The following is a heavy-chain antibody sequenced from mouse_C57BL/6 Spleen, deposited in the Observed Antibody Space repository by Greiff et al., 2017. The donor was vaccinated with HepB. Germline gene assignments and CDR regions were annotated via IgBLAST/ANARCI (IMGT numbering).Heavy chain of an antibody. D-gene: IGHD2-1*01. V-gene: IGHV1-55*01. CDR3: ARLDGNYIDYYAMDY. CDR1: GYTFTSYW. J-gene: IGHJ4*01. CDR2: IYPGSGST. Sequence: QVQLQQPGAELVKPGASVKMSCKASGYTFTSYWITWVKQRPGQGLEWIGDIYPGSGSTNYNENFKSKATLTVDTSSSTAYMQLSSLTSEDSAVYYCARLDGNYIDYYAMDYWGQGTSVTVSS.